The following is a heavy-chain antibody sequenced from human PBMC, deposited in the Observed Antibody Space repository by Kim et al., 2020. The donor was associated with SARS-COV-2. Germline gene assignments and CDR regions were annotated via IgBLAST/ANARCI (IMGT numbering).Heavy chain of an antibody. J-gene: IGHJ6*02. CDR2: ISSSGSTI. CDR1: GFTFSSYE. Sequence: GGSLRLSCAASGFTFSSYEMNWVRQAPGKGLEWVSYISSSGSTIYYADSVKGRFTISRDNAKNSLYLQMNSLRAEDTAVYYCARDSGGQTYYYDSSGYLYGMDVWGQGTTVTVSS. D-gene: IGHD3-22*01. CDR3: ARDSGGQTYYYDSSGYLYGMDV. V-gene: IGHV3-48*03.